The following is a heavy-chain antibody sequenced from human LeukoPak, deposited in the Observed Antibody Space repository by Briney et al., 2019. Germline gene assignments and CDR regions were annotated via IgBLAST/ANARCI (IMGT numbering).Heavy chain of an antibody. CDR3: ARARSAAGMFRF. CDR1: GGSFSGYY. D-gene: IGHD6-13*01. CDR2: INHSGST. V-gene: IGHV4-34*01. Sequence: SETLSLTCAVYGGSFSGYYWSWIRQPPGKGLEWIGEINHSGSTNYNPSLKSRVTISVDTSKNQFSLKLSSVTAADTAVYYCARARSAAGMFRFWGQGTLVTVSS. J-gene: IGHJ4*02.